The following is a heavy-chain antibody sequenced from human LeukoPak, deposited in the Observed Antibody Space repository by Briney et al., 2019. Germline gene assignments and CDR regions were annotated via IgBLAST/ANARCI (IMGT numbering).Heavy chain of an antibody. D-gene: IGHD1-1*01. CDR1: GFTFSSYA. Sequence: GGSLRLSCAASGFTFSSYAMSWVRQAPGKGLEWVSAISGSGGSTYYAYSVKGRFTIAGDNSKNTLYLQMNSLRAEDTAVYYCAKVLMWGYEDRGTFDYWGQGTLVTVSS. V-gene: IGHV3-23*01. CDR3: AKVLMWGYEDRGTFDY. CDR2: ISGSGGST. J-gene: IGHJ4*02.